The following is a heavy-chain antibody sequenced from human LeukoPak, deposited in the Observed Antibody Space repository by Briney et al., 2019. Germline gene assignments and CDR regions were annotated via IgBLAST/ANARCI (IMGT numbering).Heavy chain of an antibody. CDR2: IWYDGSNK. CDR1: GFTFSSYG. J-gene: IGHJ4*02. V-gene: IGHV3-33*01. CDR3: ARDHLYYFDY. Sequence: GGSLRLSCAASGFTFSSYGMHWVRQAPGKGLEWVAVIWYDGSNKYYADSVKGRFTISRDNSKNTLYLQVNSLRAEDTAVYYCARDHLYYFDYWGQGTLVTVSS.